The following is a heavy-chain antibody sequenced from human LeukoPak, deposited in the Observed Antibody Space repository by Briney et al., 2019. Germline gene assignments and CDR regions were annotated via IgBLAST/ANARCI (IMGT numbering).Heavy chain of an antibody. J-gene: IGHJ4*02. Sequence: SETLSLTCTVSGGSISSYYWSWIRQPAGKGLEWIGRIYTSGSTKYNPSLKSRVTISVDTSKNQFSLKLSSVTAADTAVYYCARAPRISSGYYYGDYWGQGTLVTVSS. V-gene: IGHV4-4*07. D-gene: IGHD3-22*01. CDR2: IYTSGST. CDR1: GGSISSYY. CDR3: ARAPRISSGYYYGDY.